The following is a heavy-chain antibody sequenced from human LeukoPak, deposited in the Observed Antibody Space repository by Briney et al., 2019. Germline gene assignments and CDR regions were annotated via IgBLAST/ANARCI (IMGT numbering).Heavy chain of an antibody. Sequence: PGGSLRLSCAASGFTFSGYGMHWVRQAPGKGLEWVAVIWYDGSNKYYADSVKGRFTISRDNSKNTLYLQMNSLRAEDTAIYYCTRNRVADTTEFAYWGQGTLVSVSS. J-gene: IGHJ4*02. CDR2: IWYDGSNK. CDR3: TRNRVADTTEFAY. D-gene: IGHD6-19*01. CDR1: GFTFSGYG. V-gene: IGHV3-33*01.